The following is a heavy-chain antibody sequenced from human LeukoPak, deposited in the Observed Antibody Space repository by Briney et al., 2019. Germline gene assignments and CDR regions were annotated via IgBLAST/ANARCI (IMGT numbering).Heavy chain of an antibody. CDR3: AADRGDYDFWSGYYSGSES. J-gene: IGHJ4*02. CDR1: GFTFTSSA. CDR2: IVVGSGNT. V-gene: IGHV1-58*01. D-gene: IGHD3-3*01. Sequence: ASVKVSCKASGFTFTSSAVQWVRQARGQRLEWIGWIVVGSGNTNYAQKFQEGVTITRDMSTSTAYMELSSLRSEDTAVYYCAADRGDYDFWSGYYSGSESWGQGTLVTVSS.